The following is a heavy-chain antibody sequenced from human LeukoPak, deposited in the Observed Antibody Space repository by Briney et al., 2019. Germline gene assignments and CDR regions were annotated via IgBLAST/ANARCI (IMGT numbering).Heavy chain of an antibody. J-gene: IGHJ6*02. CDR2: IWYDGSNK. Sequence: HAGGSLRLSCAASGFTFSSYGMHWVRQAPGKGLEWVAVIWYDGSNKYYADSVKGQFTISRDNSKNTLYLQMNSLRAEDTAVYYWARGAPEWLRFLEWLPRISYYYYGMDVWGQGTTVTVSS. D-gene: IGHD3-3*01. CDR3: ARGAPEWLRFLEWLPRISYYYYGMDV. V-gene: IGHV3-33*01. CDR1: GFTFSSYG.